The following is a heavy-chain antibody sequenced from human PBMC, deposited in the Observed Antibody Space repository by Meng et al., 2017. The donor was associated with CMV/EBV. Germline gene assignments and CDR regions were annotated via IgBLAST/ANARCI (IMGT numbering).Heavy chain of an antibody. V-gene: IGHV3-21*01. CDR2: ISSSSSYI. D-gene: IGHD2-15*01. J-gene: IGHJ4*02. CDR3: ARDPSGCSGGSCYPALFDY. Sequence: YRSYSMNWVRQAPGEVLEWVSSISSSSSYIYYADSVKGRFTISRDNAKNSLYLQMNSLRAEDTAVYYCARDPSGCSGGSCYPALFDYWGQGTLVTVSS. CDR1: YRSYS.